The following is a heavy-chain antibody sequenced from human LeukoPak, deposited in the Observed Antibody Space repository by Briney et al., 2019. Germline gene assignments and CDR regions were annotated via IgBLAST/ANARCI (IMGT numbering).Heavy chain of an antibody. D-gene: IGHD2/OR15-2a*01. CDR2: ISGSGGST. CDR1: GFTFTSYA. Sequence: GGSLRLSCAASGFTFTSYAMSWVRQAPGKGLEWVSAISGSGGSTYYADSMKGRFTISRDNSKNTLYLQVNSLRAEDTAMYYCARNILFAFDIWGQGTMVTVSS. V-gene: IGHV3-23*01. CDR3: ARNILFAFDI. J-gene: IGHJ3*02.